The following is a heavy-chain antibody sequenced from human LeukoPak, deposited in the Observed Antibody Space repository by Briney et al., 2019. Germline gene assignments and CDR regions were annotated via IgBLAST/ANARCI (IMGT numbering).Heavy chain of an antibody. D-gene: IGHD6-13*01. CDR3: ARWAAADTSFDY. J-gene: IGHJ4*02. CDR1: GYSISSGYY. Sequence: SETLSLTCTVSGYSISSGYYWGWIRQPPGKGLEWIGSIYHSGSTYYNPSLKSRVTISVDTSKNQFSLKLSSVTAADTAVYYCARWAAADTSFDYWGQGTLVTVSS. V-gene: IGHV4-38-2*02. CDR2: IYHSGST.